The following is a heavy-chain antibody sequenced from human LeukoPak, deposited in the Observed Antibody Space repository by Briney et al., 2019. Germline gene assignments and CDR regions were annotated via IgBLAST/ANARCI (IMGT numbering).Heavy chain of an antibody. Sequence: KPSETLSLTCTVSGGSISSYYWSWIRQPPGKGLEWIGYIYYSGSTNYNPSLKSRVTISVDTSKNQLSLKLSSVTAADTAVYYCARRYCSGGSCLPPRDAFDIWGQGTMVTVSS. J-gene: IGHJ3*02. D-gene: IGHD2-15*01. V-gene: IGHV4-59*08. CDR1: GGSISSYY. CDR2: IYYSGST. CDR3: ARRYCSGGSCLPPRDAFDI.